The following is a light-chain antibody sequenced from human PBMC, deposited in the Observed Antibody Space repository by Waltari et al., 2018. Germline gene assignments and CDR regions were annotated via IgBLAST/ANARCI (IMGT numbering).Light chain of an antibody. CDR2: EGS. Sequence: QSALTQPASVSGSPGQSITISCTGTSSDVGSYNLVSWYQQHPGKAPKLMICEGSKRPSGVSDRFSASKSSNTASLTISGLQAEDEADYYCCSYAGISTYVFGTGTYVTVL. J-gene: IGLJ1*01. CDR1: SSDVGSYNL. CDR3: CSYAGISTYV. V-gene: IGLV2-23*01.